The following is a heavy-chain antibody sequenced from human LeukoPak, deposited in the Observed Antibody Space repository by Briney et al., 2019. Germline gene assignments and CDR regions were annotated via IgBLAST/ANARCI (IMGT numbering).Heavy chain of an antibody. D-gene: IGHD6-19*01. J-gene: IGHJ5*02. CDR1: GFTFSSYA. CDR2: ISYDGSNK. V-gene: IGHV3-30*01. CDR3: ARDVPYSSGWYGGEGFDP. Sequence: PGRSLRLSCAASGFTFSSYAMHWVRQAPGKGLEWVAVISYDGSNKYYADSVKGRFTISRDNSKNTLYLQMNSLRSDDTAVYYCARDVPYSSGWYGGEGFDPWGQGTLVTVSS.